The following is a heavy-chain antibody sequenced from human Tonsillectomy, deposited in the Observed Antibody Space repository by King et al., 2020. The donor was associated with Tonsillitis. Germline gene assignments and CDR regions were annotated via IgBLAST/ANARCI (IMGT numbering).Heavy chain of an antibody. D-gene: IGHD6-6*01. CDR2: IYHSGST. V-gene: IGHV4-4*02. Sequence: VQLQESGPGLVKPSGTLSLTCAVSGGSISSSNWWSWLRQPPGKGLEWIGEIYHSGSTNYNPSLKSRVTISVDKSKNQFSLKLSSVTAAATAVYYCARDQDSSSSAEYFQHWGQGTLVTVSS. J-gene: IGHJ1*01. CDR3: ARDQDSSSSAEYFQH. CDR1: GGSISSSNW.